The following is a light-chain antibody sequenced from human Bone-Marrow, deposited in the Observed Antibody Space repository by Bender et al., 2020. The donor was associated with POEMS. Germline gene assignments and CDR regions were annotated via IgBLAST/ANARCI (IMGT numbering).Light chain of an antibody. J-gene: IGLJ3*02. CDR1: RDDVGVYNY. CDR3: SSYTHGYYWI. CDR2: DVK. V-gene: IGLV2-11*01. Sequence: QSALTQPPSVSGSPGQSVTISCTGTRDDVGVYNYVSWYQQHPGEVPKLLIFDVKQRPSGVPDRFSGSKSGNTASLTISGLQADDEADYYCSSYTHGYYWIFGGGTKLIVL.